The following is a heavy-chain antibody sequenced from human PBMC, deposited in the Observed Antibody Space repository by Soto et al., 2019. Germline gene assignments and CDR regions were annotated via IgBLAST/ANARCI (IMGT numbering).Heavy chain of an antibody. D-gene: IGHD6-19*01. Sequence: GGSLRLSCAASGFTFRSYGMHWVRQAPGKGLEWVSVISYGGSNKYYADSVKGRFSISRDNSKNTLYLQMNGLRGEDTAVYYCAKDPASYSSGGGIEYGGQGTLVNVSS. V-gene: IGHV3-30*18. CDR3: AKDPASYSSGGGIEY. J-gene: IGHJ4*02. CDR1: GFTFRSYG. CDR2: ISYGGSNK.